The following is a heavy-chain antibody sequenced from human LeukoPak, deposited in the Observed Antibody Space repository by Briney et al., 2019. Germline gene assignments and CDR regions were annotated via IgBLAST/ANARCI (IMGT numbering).Heavy chain of an antibody. V-gene: IGHV3-30-3*01. J-gene: IGHJ3*02. D-gene: IGHD1-26*01. CDR3: AKGMGVGATGTIDAFDI. CDR2: ISYDGSNK. Sequence: PGGSLRLSCAASGFTFSSYAMHWVRQAPGKGLEWVAVISYDGSNKYYADSVKGRFTISRDNSKNTLYLQMNSLRAEDTAVYYCAKGMGVGATGTIDAFDIWGQGTMVTVSS. CDR1: GFTFSSYA.